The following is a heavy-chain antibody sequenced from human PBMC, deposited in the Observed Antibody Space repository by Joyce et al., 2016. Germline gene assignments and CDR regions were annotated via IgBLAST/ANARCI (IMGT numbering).Heavy chain of an antibody. V-gene: IGHV3-30*18. CDR3: AKGQGQLWFGQLLSLTDY. CDR2: SSNDGKSQ. D-gene: IGHD3-10*01. Sequence: QVLLEESGGGVVQPGRSLRLSCAASGFTFSTYVMHWVRQAPGKGLEWVGGSSNDGKSQYYAESVKGRFTISRDNSKKTLYLQMGSLRTEDTAVYYCAKGQGQLWFGQLLSLTDYWGQGSLVTVSS. CDR1: GFTFSTYV. J-gene: IGHJ4*02.